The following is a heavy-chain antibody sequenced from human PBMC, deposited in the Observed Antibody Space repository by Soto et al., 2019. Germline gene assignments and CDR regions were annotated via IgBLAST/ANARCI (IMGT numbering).Heavy chain of an antibody. CDR1: GFTFSNAW. CDR2: IKSKTDGGTT. CDR3: TTAIRWELPAY. V-gene: IGHV3-15*01. D-gene: IGHD1-26*01. J-gene: IGHJ4*02. Sequence: EVQLVESGGGLVKPGGSLRLSCAASGFTFSNAWMSWVRQAPGKGLEWVGRIKSKTDGGTTDYATPVKGRFTISRDDSKNTLYLQMNSLKTEDTAVYYCTTAIRWELPAYWGQGTLVTVSS.